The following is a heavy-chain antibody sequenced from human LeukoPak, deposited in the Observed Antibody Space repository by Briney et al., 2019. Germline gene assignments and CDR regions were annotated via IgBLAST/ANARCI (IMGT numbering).Heavy chain of an antibody. D-gene: IGHD3-10*01. CDR1: GGSISSGGYY. CDR2: IYYSGST. CDR3: AREGRITMVRGFDY. V-gene: IGHV4-31*03. J-gene: IGHJ4*02. Sequence: SETLSLTCTVSGGSISSGGYYWSWIRQHPGKGLEWIGYIYYSGSTYYNPSLKSRVTISVDMSKNQFSLKLSCVTAADTAVYYCAREGRITMVRGFDYWGQGTLVTVSS.